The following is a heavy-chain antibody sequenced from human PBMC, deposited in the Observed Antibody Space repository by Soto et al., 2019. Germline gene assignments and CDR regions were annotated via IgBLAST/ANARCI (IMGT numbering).Heavy chain of an antibody. CDR1: GGSINSSTDY. J-gene: IGHJ6*03. Sequence: SETLSLTCTVSGGSINSSTDYWGWIRQPPGKGLEWIGSIYYSGSTYYNTSLKSRVTIYVDTSKNQFSLKLSSVTAADTAVYYCARLCRRGNYYIDVWGKGTTVTVSS. D-gene: IGHD3-10*02. CDR3: ARLCRRGNYYIDV. CDR2: IYYSGST. V-gene: IGHV4-39*01.